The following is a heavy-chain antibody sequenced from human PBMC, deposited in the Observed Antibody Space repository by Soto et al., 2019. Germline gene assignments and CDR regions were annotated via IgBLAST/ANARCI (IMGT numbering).Heavy chain of an antibody. D-gene: IGHD3-3*01. CDR2: ISGSGGST. Sequence: GGSVRLSCAASGFTFSSYAMSWVRQAPGKGLEWVSAISGSGGSTYYADSVKGRFTISRDNSKNTLYLQMNSLRAEDTAVYYCAKDPVHYYDFWSGYGYWGQGTLVTVSS. CDR1: GFTFSSYA. J-gene: IGHJ4*02. CDR3: AKDPVHYYDFWSGYGY. V-gene: IGHV3-23*01.